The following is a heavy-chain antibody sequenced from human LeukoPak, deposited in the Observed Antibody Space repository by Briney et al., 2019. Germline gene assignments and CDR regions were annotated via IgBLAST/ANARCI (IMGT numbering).Heavy chain of an antibody. V-gene: IGHV3-30*03. D-gene: IGHD3-10*01. CDR1: GFTFSSYG. CDR2: ISYDGSNK. J-gene: IGHJ6*02. CDR3: ARKNYYGSGRGPPYGMDV. Sequence: GGSLRLSCAASGFTFSSYGMHWVRQAPGKGLEWVAVISYDGSNKYYADSVKGRFTISRDNSKNTLYLQMNSLRAEDTAVYYCARKNYYGSGRGPPYGMDVWGQGTTVTVSS.